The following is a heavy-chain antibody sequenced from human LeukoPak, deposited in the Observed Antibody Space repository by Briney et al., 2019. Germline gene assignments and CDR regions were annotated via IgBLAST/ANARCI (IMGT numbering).Heavy chain of an antibody. CDR1: GFTFSSYE. CDR2: ISSSGSTK. Sequence: GGSLRLSCAASGFTFSSYEMNWVRQAPGKGLEWVSYISSSGSTKYYADSVKGRFTISRDNAKNSLYLQMNSLRAEDTAVYYCARGFYDGVNWFDPWGQGTLVTVSS. V-gene: IGHV3-48*03. J-gene: IGHJ5*02. CDR3: ARGFYDGVNWFDP. D-gene: IGHD5/OR15-5a*01.